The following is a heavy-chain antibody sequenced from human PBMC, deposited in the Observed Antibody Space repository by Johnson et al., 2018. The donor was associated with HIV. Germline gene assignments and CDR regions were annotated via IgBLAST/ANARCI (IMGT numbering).Heavy chain of an antibody. CDR1: GFTVSSNY. D-gene: IGHD6-6*01. CDR2: ISSGGDT. Sequence: VQLVESGGGLVQPGGSLRLSCVVSGFTVSSNYITWVRQAPGKGLEWVSVISSGGDTYYADSVKDRFTISRDNSKNTLYLQMNSLRAEDTAVYYCAKDRGAARAFDAFDIWGQGTMVTVSS. J-gene: IGHJ3*02. V-gene: IGHV3-66*01. CDR3: AKDRGAARAFDAFDI.